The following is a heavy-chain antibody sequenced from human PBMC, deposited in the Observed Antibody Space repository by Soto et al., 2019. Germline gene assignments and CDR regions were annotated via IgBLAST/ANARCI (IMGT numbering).Heavy chain of an antibody. Sequence: SATLSLTCAVYGGSFSGYYWSWIRQPPGKGLEWIGEINHSGCTNYNPSLKSRVTISVDTSKNQFSLKLSSVTAADTAVYYCARRPVYVWGSNRSRDNKYYYYGMDVWGQGTTVT. D-gene: IGHD3-16*02. CDR1: GGSFSGYY. J-gene: IGHJ6*02. V-gene: IGHV4-34*01. CDR3: ARRPVYVWGSNRSRDNKYYYYGMDV. CDR2: INHSGCT.